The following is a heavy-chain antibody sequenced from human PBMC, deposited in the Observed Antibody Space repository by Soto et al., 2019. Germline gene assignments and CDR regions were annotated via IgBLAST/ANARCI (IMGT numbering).Heavy chain of an antibody. CDR3: ARGAVGYYHGSGSYYHLRGPYFDY. Sequence: SETLSLTCAVYGGSFSGYYWSWIRQPPGKGLEWIGEINHSGSTNYNPSLKSRVTISVDTSKNQFSLKLSSVTAADTAVYYCARGAVGYYHGSGSYYHLRGPYFDYWGQGTLVTVSS. CDR1: GGSFSGYY. D-gene: IGHD3-10*01. CDR2: INHSGST. V-gene: IGHV4-34*01. J-gene: IGHJ4*02.